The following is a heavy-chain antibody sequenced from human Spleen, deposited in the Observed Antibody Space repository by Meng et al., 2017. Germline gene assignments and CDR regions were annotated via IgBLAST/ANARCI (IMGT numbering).Heavy chain of an antibody. J-gene: IGHJ3*02. D-gene: IGHD5-12*01. CDR3: ARDRSSKLWIRGNDFDI. CDR2: INPNSGGT. CDR1: GYTFTGYY. Sequence: ASVKVSCKASGYTFTGYYMHWVRQAPGQGLEWMGWINPNSGGTNYAQKFQGRVTMTRDTSISTAYMELSRLRSDDTAVYYCARDRSSKLWIRGNDFDIWGQGTMVTVSS. V-gene: IGHV1-2*02.